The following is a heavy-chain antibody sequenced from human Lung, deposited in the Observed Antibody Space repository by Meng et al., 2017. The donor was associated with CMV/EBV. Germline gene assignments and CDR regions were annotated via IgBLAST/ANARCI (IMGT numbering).Heavy chain of an antibody. J-gene: IGHJ4*02. Sequence: LQVPCRGRVEASETLSLTLAVSGGSISSSDWWSVVRQPPGKGLEWIGEIYHSGSTNYNPSLKSRVTISVDKSKNQFSLNLSSVTAADTAVYYCARVGQWLPIDYWGQGTLVTVSS. CDR3: ARVGQWLPIDY. V-gene: IGHV4-4*02. CDR1: GGSISSSDW. CDR2: IYHSGST. D-gene: IGHD6-19*01.